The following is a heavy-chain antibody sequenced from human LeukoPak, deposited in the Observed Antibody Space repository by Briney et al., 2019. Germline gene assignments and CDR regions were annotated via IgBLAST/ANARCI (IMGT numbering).Heavy chain of an antibody. J-gene: IGHJ4*02. Sequence: GESLKISCKGSGYSFTSYWIGWVRQMPGKGLEWMGIIYPGDSDTRYSPSFQGQVTISADKSISTAYLQWSSLKASDTAMYYCASRVVDDYGLHYFDYWGQGTLVTVSS. D-gene: IGHD4-17*01. CDR1: GYSFTSYW. V-gene: IGHV5-51*01. CDR3: ASRVVDDYGLHYFDY. CDR2: IYPGDSDT.